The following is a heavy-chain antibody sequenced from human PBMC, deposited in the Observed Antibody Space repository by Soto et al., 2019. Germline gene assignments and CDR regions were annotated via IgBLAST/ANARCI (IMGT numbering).Heavy chain of an antibody. Sequence: EVQLLQSGGGLVQPGGSLRLSCAASRFTFSNYAMSWVRQAPGRGLEWVAAISGPGNDEYYAESLRGRFTISRDNTRNPLQLQLNSLRIEDTAVYYCAPGQPVDGWSGTTGPGGAWGQGTLVNVSS. CDR2: ISGPGNDE. CDR3: APGQPVDGWSGTTGPGGA. CDR1: RFTFSNYA. D-gene: IGHD1-1*01. J-gene: IGHJ5*02. V-gene: IGHV3-23*01.